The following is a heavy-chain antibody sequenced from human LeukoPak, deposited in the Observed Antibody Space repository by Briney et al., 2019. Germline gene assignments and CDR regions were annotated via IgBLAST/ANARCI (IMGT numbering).Heavy chain of an antibody. CDR3: ARDPYCSGGSCYLNWFDP. J-gene: IGHJ5*02. D-gene: IGHD2-15*01. V-gene: IGHV3-53*01. CDR1: GFIVSSNY. Sequence: GGSLRLSCAASGFIVSSNYMSWVRQAPGKGLEWVSLIYSGGSTYYADSVKGRFTISRDNSKNTVYLQMNGLRAEDTAVYYCARDPYCSGGSCYLNWFDPWGQGTLVTVSS. CDR2: IYSGGST.